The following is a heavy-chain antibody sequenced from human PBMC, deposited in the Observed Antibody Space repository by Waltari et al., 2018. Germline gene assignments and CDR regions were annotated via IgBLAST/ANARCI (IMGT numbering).Heavy chain of an antibody. CDR1: VGPFSGYY. D-gene: IGHD6-19*01. V-gene: IGHV4-34*02. CDR2: VDHSGSA. J-gene: IGHJ4*02. CDR3: ARDARDWEAVANTYFDS. Sequence: QVQLQQWGAGLLKPSETLSLTCAVYVGPFSGYYWSWIRQPPGKGLEWIGEVDHSGSANYSPSLKRRATISVDTSKKQFSLTLTSVTAADTAVYYCARDARDWEAVANTYFDSWGQGTLVAVSS.